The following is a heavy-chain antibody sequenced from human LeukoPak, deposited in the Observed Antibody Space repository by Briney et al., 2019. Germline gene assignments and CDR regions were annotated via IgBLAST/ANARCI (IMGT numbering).Heavy chain of an antibody. V-gene: IGHV4-59*01. J-gene: IGHJ6*03. CDR1: GGSISSYY. D-gene: IGHD5-18*01. CDR3: ARNTAMEYYYMDV. Sequence: SETLSLTCTVSGGSISSYYWSWIRQPPGKGLEWIGYIYYSGSTNYNPPLKSRVTISVDTSKNQFSLKLSSVTAADTAVYYCARNTAMEYYYMDVWGKGTTVTVSS. CDR2: IYYSGST.